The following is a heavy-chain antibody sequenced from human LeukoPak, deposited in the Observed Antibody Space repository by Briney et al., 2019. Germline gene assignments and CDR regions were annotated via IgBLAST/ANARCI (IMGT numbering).Heavy chain of an antibody. D-gene: IGHD3-3*01. J-gene: IGHJ4*02. CDR1: GFTFSSYW. CDR2: IKQDGSEK. V-gene: IGHV3-7*01. Sequence: GGSLRLSCAVSGFTFSSYWMTWVRQAPGKGLEWVANIKQDGSEKNYVDSVKGRFIISRDNARNSLYLQMNSLRAEDTAVYYCARESYYDFCWGQGTLVTVSS. CDR3: ARESYYDFC.